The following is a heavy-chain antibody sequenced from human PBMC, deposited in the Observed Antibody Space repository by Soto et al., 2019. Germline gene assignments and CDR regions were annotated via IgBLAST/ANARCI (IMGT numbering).Heavy chain of an antibody. D-gene: IGHD2-21*02. Sequence: SETLSLTCTVSGGSISSGDYYWSWVRQHPGRGLEWIGYRSYSGSTYYNPSLKSRVTIVVDTSRNQFSLRLSSVTAADTAVYYCAREGGLAYCGGDCLYNWFDPWGQGTLVTVSS. CDR3: AREGGLAYCGGDCLYNWFDP. CDR2: RSYSGST. J-gene: IGHJ5*02. CDR1: GGSISSGDYY. V-gene: IGHV4-31*03.